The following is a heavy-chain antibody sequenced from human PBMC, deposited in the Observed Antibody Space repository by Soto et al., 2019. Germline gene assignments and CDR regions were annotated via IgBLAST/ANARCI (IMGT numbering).Heavy chain of an antibody. CDR2: ISAYNGNT. CDR3: ARDRGRSGQPPDY. J-gene: IGHJ4*02. D-gene: IGHD6-19*01. V-gene: IGHV1-18*01. CDR1: GYTFTSYG. Sequence: QVQLVQSGAEVKKPGASVKVSCKASGYTFTSYGISWVRQAPGQGLEWMGWISAYNGNTNYAQKLRDRVTMTTDTDTRTAYGGLRSLTSDHTALYYGARDRGRSGQPPDYWGQGARVTVS.